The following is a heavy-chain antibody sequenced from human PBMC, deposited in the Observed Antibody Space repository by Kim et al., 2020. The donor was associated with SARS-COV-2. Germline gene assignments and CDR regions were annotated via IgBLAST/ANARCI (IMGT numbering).Heavy chain of an antibody. CDR1: GFTFSSYW. Sequence: GGSLRLSCAASGFTFSSYWMHWVRQAPGKGLVWVSRINSDGSSTSYADSVKGRFTISRDNAKNTLYLQMNSLRAEDTAVYYCARVGYNLPYYYYGMDVWGQGTTVTVSS. CDR2: INSDGSST. J-gene: IGHJ6*02. V-gene: IGHV3-74*01. D-gene: IGHD5-12*01. CDR3: ARVGYNLPYYYYGMDV.